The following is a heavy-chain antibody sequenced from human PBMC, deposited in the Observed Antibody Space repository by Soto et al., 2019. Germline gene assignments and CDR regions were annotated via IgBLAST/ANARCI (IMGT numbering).Heavy chain of an antibody. V-gene: IGHV4-59*01. J-gene: IGHJ6*02. CDR1: GGSISSYY. CDR3: ARDLRGYYYYGMDV. CDR2: IYYSGST. D-gene: IGHD3-10*01. Sequence: PSETLSLTCTVSGGSISSYYWSWIRQPPGNGLEWIGYIYYSGSTNYNPSLKSRVTISVDTSKNQFSLKLSSVTAADTAVYYCARDLRGYYYYGMDVWGQGTTVTVSS.